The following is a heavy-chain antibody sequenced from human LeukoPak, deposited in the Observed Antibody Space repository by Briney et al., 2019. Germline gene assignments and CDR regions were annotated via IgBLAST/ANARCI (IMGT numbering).Heavy chain of an antibody. CDR3: ASMVLYCSSTRCYRNYYYGMDV. V-gene: IGHV4-59*01. Sequence: SETLSLTCTVSGGSISSYDWSWIRQPPGKGLEWIGYIYYSGSTNYNPSLKSRVTISVDTSKNQFPLKLSSVTAADTAVYYCASMVLYCSSTRCYRNYYYGMDVWGQGTTVTVSS. D-gene: IGHD2-2*01. CDR1: GGSISSYD. CDR2: IYYSGST. J-gene: IGHJ6*02.